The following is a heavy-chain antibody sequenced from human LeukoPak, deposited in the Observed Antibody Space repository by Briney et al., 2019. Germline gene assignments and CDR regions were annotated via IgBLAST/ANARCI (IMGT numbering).Heavy chain of an antibody. D-gene: IGHD6-19*01. CDR3: AKEGIAVAGEGYFDY. V-gene: IGHV3-30*18. CDR2: ISYDGSNK. Sequence: GGSLRLSCAASGFTFSSYGMHWVRQAPGKGLEWVAVISYDGSNKYYADSVKGRFTISRDNSKNTLYLQMNSLRAEDTAVYYCAKEGIAVAGEGYFDYWGQGTLVTVSS. CDR1: GFTFSSYG. J-gene: IGHJ4*02.